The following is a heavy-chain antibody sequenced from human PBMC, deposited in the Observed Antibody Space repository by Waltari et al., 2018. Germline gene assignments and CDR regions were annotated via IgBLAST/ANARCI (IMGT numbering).Heavy chain of an antibody. CDR1: GYTFTSYG. CDR2: IIAYNGNT. CDR3: ARDRSYDSSGYYPYDAFDI. D-gene: IGHD3-22*01. V-gene: IGHV1-18*01. Sequence: QVQLVQSGAEVKKPGASVKVSCKASGYTFTSYGISWVRRAPGPGLEWMGWIIAYNGNTNEAQKRQGRGTRTTDTATSTAYMELRSLRSDDTAVYYFARDRSYDSSGYYPYDAFDIWGQGTMVTVSS. J-gene: IGHJ3*02.